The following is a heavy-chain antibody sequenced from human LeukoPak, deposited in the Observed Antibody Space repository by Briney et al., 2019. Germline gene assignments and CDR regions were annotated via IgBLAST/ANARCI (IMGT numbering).Heavy chain of an antibody. CDR2: IYRSGST. D-gene: IGHD6-13*01. Sequence: KPSETLSLTCVVSGGSISSNTWWSWVRQPPNKGLEWIGEIYRSGSTHYNPSLKSRVTISVDTSKNQFSLKLSSVTAADTAVYYCARAGYSSSWYYPVDYWGQGILVTVSS. CDR3: ARAGYSSSWYYPVDY. CDR1: GGSISSNTW. J-gene: IGHJ4*02. V-gene: IGHV4-4*02.